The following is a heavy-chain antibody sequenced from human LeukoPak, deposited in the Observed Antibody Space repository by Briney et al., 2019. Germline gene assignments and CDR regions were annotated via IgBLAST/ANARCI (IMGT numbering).Heavy chain of an antibody. D-gene: IGHD2/OR15-2a*01. J-gene: IGHJ4*02. CDR2: INHSGST. CDR3: ASHLPSMPRSYFDY. CDR1: GGSFSGYY. V-gene: IGHV4-34*01. Sequence: PETLSLTCAVYGGSFSGYYWSWIRQPPGKGLEWLGEINHSGSTNYNPSLKSRVTISVDTSKNHFSLKLSSVTAADPAVYYCASHLPSMPRSYFDYWGQGTLVTVSS.